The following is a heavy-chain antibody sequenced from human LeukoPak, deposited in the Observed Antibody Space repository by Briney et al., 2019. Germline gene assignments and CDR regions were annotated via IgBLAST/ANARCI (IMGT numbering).Heavy chain of an antibody. CDR2: MNPNSGNT. Sequence: ASVKVSCKASGYTFTSYDINWVRQATGQGLEWMGWMNPNSGNTGYAQKFQGRVTMTRDTSISTAYMELSRLRSDDTAVYYCARGPRGAAGTYYYYYGMDVWGQGTTVTVSS. V-gene: IGHV1-8*01. CDR1: GYTFTSYD. J-gene: IGHJ6*02. D-gene: IGHD1/OR15-1a*01. CDR3: ARGPRGAAGTYYYYYGMDV.